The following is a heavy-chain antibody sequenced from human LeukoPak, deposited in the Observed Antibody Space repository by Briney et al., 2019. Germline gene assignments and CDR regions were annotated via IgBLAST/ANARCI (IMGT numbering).Heavy chain of an antibody. Sequence: GASVKVSCKASGYTFTKYGITWVRQAPGQGLEWMGWISAYNGNTNYAQKLQGRVTMTTDTSTSTAYMELRSLRSDDTAVYYCARDLTNYDFWSGYYKGDYFDYWGQGTLVTVSS. CDR2: ISAYNGNT. D-gene: IGHD3-3*01. CDR1: GYTFTKYG. V-gene: IGHV1-18*01. CDR3: ARDLTNYDFWSGYYKGDYFDY. J-gene: IGHJ4*02.